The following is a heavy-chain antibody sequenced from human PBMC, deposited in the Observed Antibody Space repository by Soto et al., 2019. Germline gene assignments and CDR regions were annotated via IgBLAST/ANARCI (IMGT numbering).Heavy chain of an antibody. Sequence: PVGSLRLSCAASGFTFSSYAMHWVRQAPGKGLEWVAVISYDGSNKYYADSVKGRFTISRDNSKNTLYLQMNSLRAEDTAVYYCARDRLYDSSGYWGQGTLVTVSS. CDR1: GFTFSSYA. CDR2: ISYDGSNK. D-gene: IGHD3-22*01. V-gene: IGHV3-30-3*01. CDR3: ARDRLYDSSGY. J-gene: IGHJ4*02.